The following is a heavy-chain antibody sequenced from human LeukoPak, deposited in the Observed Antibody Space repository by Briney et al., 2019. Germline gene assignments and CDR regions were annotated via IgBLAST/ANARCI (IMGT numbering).Heavy chain of an antibody. Sequence: SETLSLTCTVSGGSISSSSYYWGWIRQPPGKGLEWIGSIYYSGSTYYNPSLKSRVTISLATSKNQFSLKLNSVTAADTAVYYCASRKLGNDYWGQGTLVTVSS. V-gene: IGHV4-39*07. CDR3: ASRKLGNDY. CDR2: IYYSGST. D-gene: IGHD7-27*01. CDR1: GGSISSSSYY. J-gene: IGHJ4*02.